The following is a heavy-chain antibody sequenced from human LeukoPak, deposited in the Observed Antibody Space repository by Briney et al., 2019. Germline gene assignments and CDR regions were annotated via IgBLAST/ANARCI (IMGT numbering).Heavy chain of an antibody. CDR1: GGSFSGYY. CDR3: ARGPPIVVVPAAIGAFDI. V-gene: IGHV4-34*01. D-gene: IGHD2-2*01. Sequence: SETLSLTCAVYGGSFSGYYWSWIRQPPGKGLEWIGEINHSGSTNYNPSLKSRVTISVDTSKNQFSLKLSSVTAADTAVYYCARGPPIVVVPAAIGAFDIWGRGTMVTVSS. J-gene: IGHJ3*02. CDR2: INHSGST.